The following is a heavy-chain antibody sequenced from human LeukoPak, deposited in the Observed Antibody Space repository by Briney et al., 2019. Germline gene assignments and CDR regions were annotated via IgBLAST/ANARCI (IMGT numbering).Heavy chain of an antibody. CDR3: ARDRGPRTGFMVREAYDY. CDR1: GFTFSDYW. J-gene: IGHJ4*02. CDR2: INTDGSIT. V-gene: IGHV3-74*01. D-gene: IGHD3-10*01. Sequence: GGSLRLSCSASGFTFSDYWIHWVRQAPGKGLVWVSRINTDGSITNYADSVKGRFSISRDNAKNTLYLQMSSLRAEDTAVYYCARDRGPRTGFMVREAYDYWGQGTLVTVSS.